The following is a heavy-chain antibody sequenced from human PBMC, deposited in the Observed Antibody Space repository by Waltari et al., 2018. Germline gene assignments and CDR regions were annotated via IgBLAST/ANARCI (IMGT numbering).Heavy chain of an antibody. Sequence: QVQLVQSGAEVKTPGSSVKVSCKAYGGSFRSYAICWLRQAPGQGLEWMGGIIPIFGTANYAQKFQGRVTITADESTSTAYMELSSLRSEDTAVYYCAKTGIAAAGTLDYWGQGTLVTVSS. CDR2: IIPIFGTA. D-gene: IGHD6-13*01. CDR1: GGSFRSYA. CDR3: AKTGIAAAGTLDY. J-gene: IGHJ4*02. V-gene: IGHV1-69*12.